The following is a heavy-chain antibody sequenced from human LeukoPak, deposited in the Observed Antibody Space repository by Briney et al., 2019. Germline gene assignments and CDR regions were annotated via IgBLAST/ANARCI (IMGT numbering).Heavy chain of an antibody. Sequence: GGSLRLSCAASGFTFSSYGMHWVRQAPGKGLEWVAVISYDGSNKCYADSVKGRFTISRDNSKNTLYLQMNSLRAEDTAVYYCAKDFRWLAPGYYFDYWGQGTLVTVSS. CDR2: ISYDGSNK. CDR1: GFTFSSYG. CDR3: AKDFRWLAPGYYFDY. D-gene: IGHD6-19*01. J-gene: IGHJ4*02. V-gene: IGHV3-30*18.